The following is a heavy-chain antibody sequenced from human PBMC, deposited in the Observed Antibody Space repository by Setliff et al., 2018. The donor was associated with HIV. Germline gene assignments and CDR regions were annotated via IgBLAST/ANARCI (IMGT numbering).Heavy chain of an antibody. CDR1: GYTFTGYY. CDR2: INPNSGVT. Sequence: ASVKGSCKASGYTFTGYYMHWVRQAPGQGLEWMGRINPNSGVTNYEQKFQGRVTMTRDTSISTAYMELSRLRSDDTAVYYCARHSIYSYGYPYFDYWGQGTLVTVSS. CDR3: ARHSIYSYGYPYFDY. V-gene: IGHV1-2*06. D-gene: IGHD5-18*01. J-gene: IGHJ4*02.